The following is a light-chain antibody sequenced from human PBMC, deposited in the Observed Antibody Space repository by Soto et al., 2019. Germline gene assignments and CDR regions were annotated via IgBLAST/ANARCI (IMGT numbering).Light chain of an antibody. CDR2: GAS. V-gene: IGKV3-20*01. Sequence: EIVLTQSPGTLSLSPGERATLSCRASQSVSTSYLAWYQQKPGQAPSLLIYGASRRATGLPDRFSGSGSGTDFPLTISRLEREDGAVYYCQQYGSSPWTFGQGTNVEI. J-gene: IGKJ1*01. CDR1: QSVSTSY. CDR3: QQYGSSPWT.